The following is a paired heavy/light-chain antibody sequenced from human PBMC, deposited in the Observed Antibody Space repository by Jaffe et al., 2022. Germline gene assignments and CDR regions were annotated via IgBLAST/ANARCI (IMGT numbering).Light chain of an antibody. CDR1: SLRSYY. V-gene: IGLV3-19*01. J-gene: IGLJ2*01. CDR2: GKN. Sequence: SSELTQDPAVSVALGQTVRITCQGDSLRSYYASWYQQKPGQAPVLVIYGKNNRPSGIPDRFSGSSSGNTASLTITGAQAEDEADYYCNSRDSSGNHRNVVFGGGTKLTVL. CDR3: NSRDSSGNHRNVV.
Heavy chain of an antibody. D-gene: IGHD5-18*01. CDR2: INHSGST. Sequence: QVQLQQWGAGLLKPSETLSLTCAVYGGSFSGYYWSWIRQPPGKGLEWIGEINHSGSTNYNPSLKSRVTISVDTSKNQFSLKLSSVTAADTAVYYCARGVRGYSYGYDSPSHGLTFDYWGQGTLVTVSS. V-gene: IGHV4-34*01. J-gene: IGHJ4*02. CDR3: ARGVRGYSYGYDSPSHGLTFDY. CDR1: GGSFSGYY.